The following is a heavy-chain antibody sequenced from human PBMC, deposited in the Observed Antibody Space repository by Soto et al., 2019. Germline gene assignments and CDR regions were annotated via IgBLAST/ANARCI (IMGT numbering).Heavy chain of an antibody. D-gene: IGHD2-2*01. J-gene: IGHJ6*03. CDR1: GFTFSSYA. CDR3: AKSGSTRGDYYMDV. Sequence: EVQLLESGGGLVQPGGSLRLSCAASGFTFSSYAMTWVRQAPGKGLEWVSVISGSGDNTYYAHSVKGRFTISRDDSKNTLFLQMNGLRAEDTAVYYCAKSGSTRGDYYMDVWGTGTTVTVSS. CDR2: ISGSGDNT. V-gene: IGHV3-23*01.